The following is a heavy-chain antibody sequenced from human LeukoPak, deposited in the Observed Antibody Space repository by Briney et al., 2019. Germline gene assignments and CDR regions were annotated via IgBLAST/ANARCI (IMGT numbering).Heavy chain of an antibody. V-gene: IGHV4-4*07. D-gene: IGHD3-22*01. CDR3: ARSTGFYTTYYMDV. CDR1: RDSMTSYY. Sequence: PSETLSLTCTVSRDSMTSYYWSWVRQPAGKGLEWIGRIHTSGTTYYNPSLKSAVTLSLDTSNNQFSLRLSSMTAADTAVYYCARSTGFYTTYYMDVWGKGTTVTVSS. J-gene: IGHJ6*03. CDR2: IHTSGTT.